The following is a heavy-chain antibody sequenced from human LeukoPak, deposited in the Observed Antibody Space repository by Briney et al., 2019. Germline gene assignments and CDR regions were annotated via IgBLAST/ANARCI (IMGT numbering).Heavy chain of an antibody. J-gene: IGHJ5*02. CDR2: TNHIGSS. CDR3: TRTEEFTSWFDT. CDR1: GYTFNSYY. Sequence: ASVKVSCKASGYTFNSYYIHWVRQAPGQGLERMGVTNHIGSSNYEQKFQGRSTLTSETSTRTAYLEVNSLTSEDTATYYCTRTEEFTSWFDTWGQGTLVTVSS. V-gene: IGHV1-46*02. D-gene: IGHD2/OR15-2a*01.